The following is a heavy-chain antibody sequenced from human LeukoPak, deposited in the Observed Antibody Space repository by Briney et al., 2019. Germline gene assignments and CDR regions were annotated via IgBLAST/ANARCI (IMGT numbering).Heavy chain of an antibody. J-gene: IGHJ4*02. Sequence: GRSLRLSCAASGFTFSSYAMHWVRQAPGKGLEWVAVISYDGSNKYYADSVKGRFTISRDNSKNTLYLQMNSLRAEDTAVYYCARIAEAGVVGYWGQGTLVTVSS. D-gene: IGHD6-19*01. CDR3: ARIAEAGVVGY. CDR1: GFTFSSYA. CDR2: ISYDGSNK. V-gene: IGHV3-30-3*01.